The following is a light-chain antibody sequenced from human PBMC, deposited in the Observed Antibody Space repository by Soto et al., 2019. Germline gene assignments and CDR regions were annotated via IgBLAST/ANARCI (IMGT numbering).Light chain of an antibody. J-gene: IGKJ5*01. V-gene: IGKV3-20*01. Sequence: EIVLTQSPGTLSLSRGERATLSCRASQSVSRGYLAWYQQKPGQAPRLLIYGTSSRATGIPDRFSASGSGTDFTLTISRLEPEDFALYYCQQYDRAPPITFGQGTRLEI. CDR3: QQYDRAPPIT. CDR2: GTS. CDR1: QSVSRGY.